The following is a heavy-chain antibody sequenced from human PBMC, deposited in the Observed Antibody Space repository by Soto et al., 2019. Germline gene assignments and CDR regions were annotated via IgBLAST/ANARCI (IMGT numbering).Heavy chain of an antibody. CDR2: IYHSGST. CDR1: VVSISSGGYS. V-gene: IGHV4-30-2*01. Sequence: TLSLTCAFSVVSISSGGYSCSWIGQPPWKGLEWIGYIYHSGSTYYNPSLKSRVTISVDRSKNQFSLKLSSVTAADTAVYYCARASGIEVAGLDYWGQGTMGTVSS. J-gene: IGHJ4*02. D-gene: IGHD6-19*01. CDR3: ARASGIEVAGLDY.